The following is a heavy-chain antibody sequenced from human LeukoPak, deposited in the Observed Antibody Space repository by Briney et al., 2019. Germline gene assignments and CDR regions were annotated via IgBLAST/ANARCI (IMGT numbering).Heavy chain of an antibody. CDR1: GYSFTSYW. CDR2: IYPGDSDT. Sequence: GESLKISCKGSGYSFTSYWIGWVRQMPGKGLEWMGIIYPGDSDTRYSPSFQGQVTISADKSISTAYLQWSSLKASDTAMYYCARAQYCSSTSCYDRDYFDYWGQGTLVTVSS. J-gene: IGHJ4*02. D-gene: IGHD2-2*01. V-gene: IGHV5-51*01. CDR3: ARAQYCSSTSCYDRDYFDY.